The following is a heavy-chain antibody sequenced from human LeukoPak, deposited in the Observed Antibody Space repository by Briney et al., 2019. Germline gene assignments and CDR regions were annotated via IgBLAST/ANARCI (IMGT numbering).Heavy chain of an antibody. CDR3: ARSLRDYYYYYYMDV. CDR2: IYHSGST. CDR1: GYSISSGYY. V-gene: IGHV4-38-2*01. J-gene: IGHJ6*03. D-gene: IGHD3-10*01. Sequence: PSETLSLTCAVSGYSISSGYYWGWIRQPPGKGVEWIGSIYHSGSTYYNPSLKSRVTISVDTSKNQFSLKLSSVTAADTAVYYCARSLRDYYYYYYMDVWGKGTTVTVSS.